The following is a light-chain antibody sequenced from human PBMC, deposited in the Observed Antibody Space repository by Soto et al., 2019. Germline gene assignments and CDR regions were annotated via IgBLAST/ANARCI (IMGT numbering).Light chain of an antibody. Sequence: QSVLTQPRSVSGSHGQSVTISCTGTSSDVGGYNYVSWYQQHPGKAPKLMIYDVSKRPSGVPDRFSGSKSGNTASLTISGLQAEDEADYYCCSYAFFFGTGTKLTVL. CDR1: SSDVGGYNY. V-gene: IGLV2-11*01. CDR2: DVS. J-gene: IGLJ1*01. CDR3: CSYAFF.